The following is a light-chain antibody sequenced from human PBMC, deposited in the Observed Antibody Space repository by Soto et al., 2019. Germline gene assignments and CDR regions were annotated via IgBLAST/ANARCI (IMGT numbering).Light chain of an antibody. CDR3: QQSLTNPFT. CDR1: QTFNNY. J-gene: IGKJ3*01. CDR2: DAS. V-gene: IGKV1-39*01. Sequence: DIQMTQSPSSLSASVGDRVTITCRASQTFNNYLNGYQQKPGGPPRLLIYDASNLQTGIPSRFSGSGSGTEFTHTISSLQPEDFATYFCQQSLTNPFTFGPGTTV.